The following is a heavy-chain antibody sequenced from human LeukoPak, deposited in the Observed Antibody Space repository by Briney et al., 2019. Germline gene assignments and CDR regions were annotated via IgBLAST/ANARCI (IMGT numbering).Heavy chain of an antibody. J-gene: IGHJ6*04. CDR1: GSTLTKLS. D-gene: IGHD3-10*01. Sequence: ASVKVSCKVSGSTLTKLSVHWVRQTPGKGLEWMGGFDPDDGETINGQKFQGRVTMTEDTSTDTAYMELSSLRSEDTAVYYCATLMFRGVIGDDYYGMDVWGKGTTVTVSS. CDR2: FDPDDGET. CDR3: ATLMFRGVIGDDYYGMDV. V-gene: IGHV1-24*01.